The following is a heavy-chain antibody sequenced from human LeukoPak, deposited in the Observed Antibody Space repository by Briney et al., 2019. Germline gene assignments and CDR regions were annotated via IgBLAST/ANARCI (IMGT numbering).Heavy chain of an antibody. Sequence: PGGSLRLSCAASGFTFSSYAMHWVRQAPGKGLEWVAVISYDGSNKYYADSVKGRFTISRDNSKNTLYLQMNSLRAEDTAVYYCARDKRDYGDYGCWGQGTLVTVSS. CDR1: GFTFSSYA. CDR2: ISYDGSNK. CDR3: ARDKRDYGDYGC. J-gene: IGHJ4*02. D-gene: IGHD4-17*01. V-gene: IGHV3-30*04.